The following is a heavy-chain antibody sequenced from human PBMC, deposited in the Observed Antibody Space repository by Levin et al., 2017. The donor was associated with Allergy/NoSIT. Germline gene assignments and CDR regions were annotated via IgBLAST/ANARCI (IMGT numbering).Heavy chain of an antibody. CDR1: GYTFSDYW. CDR2: IFPGDSDT. V-gene: IGHV5-51*01. D-gene: IGHD1-26*01. J-gene: IGHJ3*02. CDR3: ARREVGADPENGCDI. Sequence: KVSCQASGYTFSDYWIAWVRQKPGKGLEFMGIIFPGDSDTRYSPSFQGQVTMSADTSINTVYLRWSSLRASDTAMYYCARREVGADPENGCDIWGQGTMVTVSS.